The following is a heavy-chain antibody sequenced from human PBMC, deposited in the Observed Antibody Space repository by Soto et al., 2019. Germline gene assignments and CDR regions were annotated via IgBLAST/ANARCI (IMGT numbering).Heavy chain of an antibody. J-gene: IGHJ6*03. CDR1: GYTFTGYY. CDR2: INPNSGGT. Sequence: QVPLVQSGAEVKKPGASVKVSCKASGYTFTGYYMHWVRQAPGQGLEWMGWINPNSGGTNYAQKFQGWVTMTRDTSISTAYMELSRLRSDDTAVYYCARGNVLLWFGAQIGNYYMDVWGKGTTVTVSS. V-gene: IGHV1-2*04. D-gene: IGHD3-10*01. CDR3: ARGNVLLWFGAQIGNYYMDV.